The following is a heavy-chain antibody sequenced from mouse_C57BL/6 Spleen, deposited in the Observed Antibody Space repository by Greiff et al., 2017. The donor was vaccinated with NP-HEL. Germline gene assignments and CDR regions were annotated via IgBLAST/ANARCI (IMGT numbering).Heavy chain of an antibody. Sequence: QVQLQQPGAELVKPGASVKLSCKASGYTFTSYCMHWVKQRPGQGLEWIGMIHPNSGSTNYNEKFKSKATLTVDKSSSTAYMQLSSLTSEDSAVYYCARFYYDDDVHYYAMDYWGQGTSVTVSS. CDR3: ARFYYDDDVHYYAMDY. D-gene: IGHD2-4*01. CDR1: GYTFTSYC. J-gene: IGHJ4*01. CDR2: IHPNSGST. V-gene: IGHV1-64*01.